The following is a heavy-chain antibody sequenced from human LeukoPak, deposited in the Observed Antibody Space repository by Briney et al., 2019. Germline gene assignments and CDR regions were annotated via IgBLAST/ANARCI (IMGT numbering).Heavy chain of an antibody. J-gene: IGHJ4*02. D-gene: IGHD6-19*01. Sequence: PSETLSLTCAFSGGSVSGYSWSWIRQTPGQGLEWIGETNHRGSANYNPSLKSRVTISVDASKSQISLKLSSVTAADTAVYYCARVSRWFLAVAGYADFWGQGTQVTVSS. V-gene: IGHV4-34*01. CDR2: TNHRGSA. CDR3: ARVSRWFLAVAGYADF. CDR1: GGSVSGYS.